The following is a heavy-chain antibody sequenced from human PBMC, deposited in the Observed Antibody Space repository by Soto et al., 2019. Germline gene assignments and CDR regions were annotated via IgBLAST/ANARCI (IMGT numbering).Heavy chain of an antibody. J-gene: IGHJ4*02. Sequence: EVQLVESGGGLVQPGGSLRLSCAASGFTFSSYEMNWVRQAPGKGLEWVSYISSSGSTIYYADSVKGRFTISRDNAKNSLYLQMNSLRAEDTTVYYCARPLGLEKDYWGQGTLVTVSS. D-gene: IGHD1-1*01. CDR1: GFTFSSYE. CDR2: ISSSGSTI. V-gene: IGHV3-48*03. CDR3: ARPLGLEKDY.